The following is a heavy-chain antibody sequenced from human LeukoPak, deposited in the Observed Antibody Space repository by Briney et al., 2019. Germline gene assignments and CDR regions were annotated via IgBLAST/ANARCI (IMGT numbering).Heavy chain of an antibody. D-gene: IGHD2-2*01. Sequence: PGGSLRLSCAASGFTFSYFTINWVRQAPGKGLEWASSISSSSSYIYNADSVKGRFTISRDNAKNSLFLQMNSLRPEDTAVYYCARGAAGGYCSSTNCGHAFDIWGQGTMVTVSS. CDR1: GFTFSYFT. J-gene: IGHJ3*02. V-gene: IGHV3-21*01. CDR2: ISSSSSYI. CDR3: ARGAAGGYCSSTNCGHAFDI.